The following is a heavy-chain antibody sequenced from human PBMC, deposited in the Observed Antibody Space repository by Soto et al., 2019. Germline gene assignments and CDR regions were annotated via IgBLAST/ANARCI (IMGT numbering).Heavy chain of an antibody. CDR3: ARGRIAAAGRYYYYMDV. J-gene: IGHJ6*03. Sequence: SETLSLTCAVYGGSFSGYYWSWIRQPPGKGLEWIGEINHSGSTNYNPSLKSRVTISVDTSKNQFSLKLSSVTAADTAVYYCARGRIAAAGRYYYYMDVWGKGTTVTVYS. D-gene: IGHD6-13*01. CDR1: GGSFSGYY. CDR2: INHSGST. V-gene: IGHV4-34*01.